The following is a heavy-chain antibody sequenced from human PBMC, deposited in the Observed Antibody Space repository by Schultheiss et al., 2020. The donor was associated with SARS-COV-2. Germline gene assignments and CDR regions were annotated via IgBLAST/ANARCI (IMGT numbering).Heavy chain of an antibody. Sequence: SETLSLTCTVSGGSISSSSYYWGWIRQPPGKGLEWIGEINHSGSTNYNPSLKSRVTISVDTSKNQFSLKLSSVTAADTAMYYCARVGDLITMVRGVKYHPYYGMDVWGQGTTVTVSS. CDR2: INHSGST. CDR3: ARVGDLITMVRGVKYHPYYGMDV. V-gene: IGHV4-39*07. D-gene: IGHD3-10*01. CDR1: GGSISSSSYY. J-gene: IGHJ6*02.